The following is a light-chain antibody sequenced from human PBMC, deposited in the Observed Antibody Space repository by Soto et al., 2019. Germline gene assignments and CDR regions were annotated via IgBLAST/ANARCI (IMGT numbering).Light chain of an antibody. CDR1: QSVCSRC. CDR2: GAS. V-gene: IGKV3-20*01. CDR3: QHYGRTPWT. Sequence: EIVLTQSPGTLSLSPGEGGTLSCRASQSVCSRCLAWYQQKPGQAPRLLIFGASSRATGIPDTFSGSGYGTDFTLTISRLEPEDSAVYYCQHYGRTPWTFGQGTKVEI. J-gene: IGKJ1*01.